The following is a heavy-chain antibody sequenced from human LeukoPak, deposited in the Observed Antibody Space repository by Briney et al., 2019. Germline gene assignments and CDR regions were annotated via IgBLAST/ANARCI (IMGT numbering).Heavy chain of an antibody. V-gene: IGHV3-48*03. CDR2: ISSSGSTI. CDR3: ARRGSGYTEPIDY. Sequence: GGSLRLSCAASGFTFSSYEMNGVRQAPGKGLEWVSYISSSGSTIYYADSVKGRFTISRDNAKNSLYLQMNSLRAEDTAVYYCARRGSGYTEPIDYWGQGTLVTVSS. J-gene: IGHJ4*02. D-gene: IGHD5-12*01. CDR1: GFTFSSYE.